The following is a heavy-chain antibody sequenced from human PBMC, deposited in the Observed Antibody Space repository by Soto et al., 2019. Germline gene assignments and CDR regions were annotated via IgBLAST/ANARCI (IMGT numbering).Heavy chain of an antibody. Sequence: QVQLQESGPGLVKPSEPLSLTCTVPGGTISRYYWSWIRQPPGKGLEWIGYMYNTGSTVYNPSFKSRVTISVDTSKNQFSLKLNSVTAADTAVYYCARDLWGYCGTDCYPLDVWGQGTTVTVSS. CDR1: GGTISRYY. V-gene: IGHV4-59*01. J-gene: IGHJ6*02. D-gene: IGHD2-21*02. CDR2: MYNTGST. CDR3: ARDLWGYCGTDCYPLDV.